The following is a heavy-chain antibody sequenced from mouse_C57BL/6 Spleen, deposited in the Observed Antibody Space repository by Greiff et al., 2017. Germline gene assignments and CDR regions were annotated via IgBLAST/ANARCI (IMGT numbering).Heavy chain of an antibody. CDR1: GYTFTDYE. J-gene: IGHJ2*01. Sequence: QVQLQQSGAELVRPGASVTLSCKASGYTFTDYEMYWVKQTPVHGLEWIGAIDPETGGTAYNQKFKGKAILTADKSSSTAYMELRSLTSEDSAVYYCTRSPNGDGDYWGQGTTLTVSS. CDR3: TRSPNGDGDY. V-gene: IGHV1-15*01. CDR2: IDPETGGT. D-gene: IGHD4-1*01.